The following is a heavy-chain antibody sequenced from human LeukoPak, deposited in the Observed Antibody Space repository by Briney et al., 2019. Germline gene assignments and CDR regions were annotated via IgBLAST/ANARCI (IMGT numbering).Heavy chain of an antibody. Sequence: SSETLSLTCAVYGGSFSGYYWGWIRQPPGKGLEWIGSIYYSGSTYYNPSLKSRVTISVDTSKKQFSLKLSSVTAADTAVYYCARKGTIFGVVIGNWFDPWGQGTLVTVSS. CDR3: ARKGTIFGVVIGNWFDP. CDR1: GGSFSGYY. V-gene: IGHV4-34*01. D-gene: IGHD3-3*01. J-gene: IGHJ5*02. CDR2: IYYSGST.